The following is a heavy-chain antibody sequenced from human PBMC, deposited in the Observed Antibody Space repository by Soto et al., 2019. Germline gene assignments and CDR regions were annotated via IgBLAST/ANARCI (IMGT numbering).Heavy chain of an antibody. Sequence: QVQLVQSGAEVKKPGSSVKVSCKASGGTFSSYTISWVRQAPGQGLEWMGRIIPILGIANYAQKFQGRVTITADKATSTAYMELSSLRSEDTAVYYCAGGVVVAATLYWGQGTLVTVSS. CDR2: IIPILGIA. CDR1: GGTFSSYT. D-gene: IGHD2-15*01. CDR3: AGGVVVAATLY. J-gene: IGHJ4*02. V-gene: IGHV1-69*02.